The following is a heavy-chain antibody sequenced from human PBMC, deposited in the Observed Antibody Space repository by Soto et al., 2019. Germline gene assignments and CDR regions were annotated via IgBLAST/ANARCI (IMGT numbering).Heavy chain of an antibody. CDR1: GGSISSGGYY. V-gene: IGHV4-31*03. J-gene: IGHJ2*01. CDR2: IYYSGST. D-gene: IGHD3-16*02. Sequence: QVQLQESGPGLVKPSQTLSLTCTVSGGSISSGGYYWSWIRQHPGKGLEWIGYIYYSGSTYYNPSLKSRVTILVDTSKNQFSLKLSSVTAADTAVYYCARDTLGELSVFDLWGRGTLVTVSS. CDR3: ARDTLGELSVFDL.